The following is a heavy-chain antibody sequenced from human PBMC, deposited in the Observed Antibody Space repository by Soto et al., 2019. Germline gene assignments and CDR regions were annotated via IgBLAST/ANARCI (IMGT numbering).Heavy chain of an antibody. CDR1: GGTSNSYA. D-gene: IGHD1-26*01. CDR3: ARHPVSGSYAYYYGMDV. Sequence: QVQLVQSGAEVKKPGSSVKVSCKASGGTSNSYAISWVRQAPGQGLEWMGGIIPIFGTADYAQKFQGRVTNTADESTSTAYMELSSLRSEDTAVYYCARHPVSGSYAYYYGMDVWGQGTTVTVSS. V-gene: IGHV1-69*12. J-gene: IGHJ6*02. CDR2: IIPIFGTA.